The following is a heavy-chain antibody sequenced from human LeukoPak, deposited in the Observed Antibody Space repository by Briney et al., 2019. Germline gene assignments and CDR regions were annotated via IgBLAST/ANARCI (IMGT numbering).Heavy chain of an antibody. J-gene: IGHJ4*02. CDR2: ISWNSGSI. CDR1: GFTFSSYA. V-gene: IGHV3-9*01. D-gene: IGHD3-22*01. Sequence: GGSLRLSCVASGFTFSSYAMNWVRQAPGRGLEWVSGISWNSGSIGYADSVKGRFTISRDNAKNSLYLQMNSLRAEDTALYYCAKAPDYYDSSGSKPKYYFDYWGQGTLVTVSS. CDR3: AKAPDYYDSSGSKPKYYFDY.